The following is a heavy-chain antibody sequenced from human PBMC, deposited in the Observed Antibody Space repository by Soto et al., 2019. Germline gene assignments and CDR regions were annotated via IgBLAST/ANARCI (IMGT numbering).Heavy chain of an antibody. CDR2: IWYDGSNK. CDR1: GFTFSSYG. CDR3: AREYYGSGSEP. D-gene: IGHD3-10*01. V-gene: IGHV3-33*01. J-gene: IGHJ4*02. Sequence: QVQLVESGGGVVQPGRSLRLSCAASGFTFSSYGMHWVRQAPGKGLEWVAVIWYDGSNKYYADSVKGRFTISRDNSKNTLYLQMNSLRAEDTAVYYCAREYYGSGSEPWGQGTLVTVSS.